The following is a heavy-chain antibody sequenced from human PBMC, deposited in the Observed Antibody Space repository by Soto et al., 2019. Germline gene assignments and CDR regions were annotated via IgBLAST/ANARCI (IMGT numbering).Heavy chain of an antibody. Sequence: QVQLVQSGAEVRKPGSSVKVSCKASGGTFSRHAISWVRQAPGQGLEWMGGIIPIFGTANHAQKFQGRVTIIDDDSKGTVYMELSSLRSEDTAMYYCARGWGYDSNDYYYAYWGQGTLVIVSS. V-gene: IGHV1-69*01. D-gene: IGHD3-22*01. CDR2: IIPIFGTA. J-gene: IGHJ4*02. CDR3: ARGWGYDSNDYYYAY. CDR1: GGTFSRHA.